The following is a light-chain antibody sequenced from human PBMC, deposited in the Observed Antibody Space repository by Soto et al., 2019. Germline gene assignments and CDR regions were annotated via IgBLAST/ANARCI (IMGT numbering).Light chain of an antibody. CDR1: QSISFY. V-gene: IGKV1-39*01. CDR2: AAS. CDR3: QKSYSIPIT. J-gene: IGKJ5*01. Sequence: DIQMTQSPSSLSASVGDRVTITCRAIQSISFYLNWYQQKPGKAHKVLIYAASNLQSGVPSRFSGSGSGTEFTLTISSLQPEDFATYYCQKSYSIPITFGQGTRLEI.